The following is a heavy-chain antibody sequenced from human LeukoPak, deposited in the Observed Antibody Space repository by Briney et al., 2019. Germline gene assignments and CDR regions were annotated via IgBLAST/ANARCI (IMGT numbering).Heavy chain of an antibody. D-gene: IGHD1-26*01. CDR3: ANPSGSYDY. V-gene: IGHV3-30-3*01. Sequence: GRSLRLSCAASGFTFSSYAMHWVRQAPGKGLEWVAVISYDGSNKYYADSVKGRFTISRDNSKNTLYLQMNSLRAEDTAVYYCANPSGSYDYWGQGTLVTVSS. CDR1: GFTFSSYA. CDR2: ISYDGSNK. J-gene: IGHJ4*02.